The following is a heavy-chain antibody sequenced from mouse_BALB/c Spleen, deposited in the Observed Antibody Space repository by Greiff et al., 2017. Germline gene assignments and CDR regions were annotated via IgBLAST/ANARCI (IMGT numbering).Heavy chain of an antibody. CDR2: ISDGGSYT. CDR3: ARGGYDYEAY. Sequence: EVKLVESGGGLVKPGGSLKLSCAASGFTFSDYYMYWVRQTPEKRLEWVATISDGGSYTYYPDSVKGRFTISRDNAKNNLYLQMSRLKSEDTAMYYCARGGYDYEAYWGQGTLVTVSA. V-gene: IGHV5-4*02. CDR1: GFTFSDYY. J-gene: IGHJ3*01. D-gene: IGHD2-4*01.